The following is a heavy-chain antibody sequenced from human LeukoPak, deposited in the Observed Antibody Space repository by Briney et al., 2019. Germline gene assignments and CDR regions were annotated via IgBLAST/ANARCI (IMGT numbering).Heavy chain of an antibody. Sequence: ASVKVSCKASGYTFTSYGISWVRQAPGQGLEWMGWISAYNGNTNYAQKLQGRVTMTTDTSTSTAYMELRSLRSDDTAVYYCARDSSSSWHGVSYYYYMDVWGKGTTVTISS. D-gene: IGHD6-13*01. V-gene: IGHV1-18*01. J-gene: IGHJ6*03. CDR2: ISAYNGNT. CDR3: ARDSSSSWHGVSYYYYMDV. CDR1: GYTFTSYG.